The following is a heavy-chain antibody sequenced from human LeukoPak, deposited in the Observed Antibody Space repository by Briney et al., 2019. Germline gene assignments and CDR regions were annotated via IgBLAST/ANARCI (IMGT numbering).Heavy chain of an antibody. J-gene: IGHJ1*01. D-gene: IGHD2-2*01. Sequence: SETLSPTCTVSGGSINNSPYYWAWIRQPPGRGLEWIGSISDRGDTYHNPSLKSRVTISVDTSKNQFSLSVISVTAADTAVYFCARPTAGPATQGYDSWGPGILVTVAS. V-gene: IGHV4-39*01. CDR1: GGSINNSPYY. CDR3: ARPTAGPATQGYDS. CDR2: ISDRGDT.